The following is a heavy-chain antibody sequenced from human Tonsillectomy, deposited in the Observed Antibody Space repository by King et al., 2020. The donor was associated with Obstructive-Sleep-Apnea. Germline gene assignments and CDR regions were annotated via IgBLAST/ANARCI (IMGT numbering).Heavy chain of an antibody. CDR3: ARVADYGDYWYFDL. CDR2: IGTAGDT. CDR1: GFTFSSYD. V-gene: IGHV3-13*01. J-gene: IGHJ2*01. D-gene: IGHD4-17*01. Sequence: VQLVESGGGLVQPGGSLRLSCAASGFTFSSYDMHWVRQATGKGLEWVSAIGTAGDTYYPGSVKGRFTISRENAKNSLYLQMNSLRAGDTAVYYCARVADYGDYWYFDLWGRGTLVTVSS.